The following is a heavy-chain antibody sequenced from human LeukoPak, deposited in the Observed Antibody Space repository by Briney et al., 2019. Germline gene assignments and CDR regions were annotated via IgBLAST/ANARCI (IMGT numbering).Heavy chain of an antibody. J-gene: IGHJ4*02. V-gene: IGHV4-4*07. CDR2: VYSSGST. Sequence: SETLSLTCTASGGSISTYDWSWIRQPAGKGLEWIGRVYSSGSTNYSPSLKSRVTMSVDTSTNQFSLKLTSVTAADTAVYYCAREGSGSYPHFDYWGQGTLVTVSS. CDR3: AREGSGSYPHFDY. D-gene: IGHD1-26*01. CDR1: GGSISTYD.